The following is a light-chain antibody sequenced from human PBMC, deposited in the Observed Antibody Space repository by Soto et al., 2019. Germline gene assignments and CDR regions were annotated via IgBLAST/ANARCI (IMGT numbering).Light chain of an antibody. Sequence: DLQMTQSPSTLSASVGDRVTITCRASQSISSWLAWYQQKPGKAPKLLIYKTSSLKSGVPSRFSGSGSGTEFTLTISSLQADDFATYSCQQSRVFGPGTKVDIK. V-gene: IGKV1-5*03. J-gene: IGKJ3*01. CDR3: QQSRV. CDR1: QSISSW. CDR2: KTS.